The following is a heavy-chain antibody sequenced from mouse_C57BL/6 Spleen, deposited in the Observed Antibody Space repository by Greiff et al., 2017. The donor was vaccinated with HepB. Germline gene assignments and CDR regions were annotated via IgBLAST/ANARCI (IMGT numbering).Heavy chain of an antibody. V-gene: IGHV5-4*01. CDR2: ISDGGSYT. CDR3: ARDYEDYGSRDWYFDV. J-gene: IGHJ1*03. D-gene: IGHD1-1*01. CDR1: GFTFSSYA. Sequence: EVNLVESGGGLVKPGGSLKLSCAASGFTFSSYAMSWVRQTPEKRLEWVATISDGGSYTYYPDNVKGRFTISRDNAKNNLYLQMSHLKSEDTAMYYCARDYEDYGSRDWYFDVWGTGTTVTVSS.